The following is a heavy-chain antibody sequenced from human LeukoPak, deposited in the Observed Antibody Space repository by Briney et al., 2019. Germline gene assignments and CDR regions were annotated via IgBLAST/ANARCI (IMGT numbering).Heavy chain of an antibody. CDR1: GFSISSGHY. D-gene: IGHD5-18*01. CDR3: ARIFIRNGYSSYFDC. Sequence: SETLSLTCTVSGFSISSGHYWGWVRQPPGAGLEWIGSVYQSGTTNYNPSLKSRVTTSVDMSKNQFSLRLRPVTAADTAVYYCARIFIRNGYSSYFDCWGQGTLVTASS. J-gene: IGHJ4*02. V-gene: IGHV4-38-2*02. CDR2: VYQSGTT.